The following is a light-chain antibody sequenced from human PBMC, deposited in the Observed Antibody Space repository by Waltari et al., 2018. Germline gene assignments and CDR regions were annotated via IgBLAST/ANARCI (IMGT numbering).Light chain of an antibody. CDR1: SSAVGPYTF. J-gene: IGLJ3*02. V-gene: IGLV2-23*02. Sequence: QSALTQPASVSGSPGQPITISCTGSSSAVGPYTFVSWYQQHPAKAPKIMIYEINQRPAGISNRFSGSKFGNTAVLTISGLQTEDEADYYCCSYVTGDTWVFGGGTRVAGL. CDR3: CSYVTGDTWV. CDR2: EIN.